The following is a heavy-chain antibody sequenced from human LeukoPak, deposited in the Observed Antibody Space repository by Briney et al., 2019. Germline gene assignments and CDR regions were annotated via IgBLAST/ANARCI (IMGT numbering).Heavy chain of an antibody. CDR3: ARQSDYGDPPDYGMDV. V-gene: IGHV4-4*02. D-gene: IGHD4-17*01. CDR2: IYYSGST. J-gene: IGHJ6*02. Sequence: SETLSLTCAVSGGSISSSNWWSWVRQPPGKGLEWIGYIYYSGSTYYNPSLKSRVTISVDTSKNQFSLKLSSATAADTAVYYCARQSDYGDPPDYGMDVWGQGTTVTVSS. CDR1: GGSISSSNW.